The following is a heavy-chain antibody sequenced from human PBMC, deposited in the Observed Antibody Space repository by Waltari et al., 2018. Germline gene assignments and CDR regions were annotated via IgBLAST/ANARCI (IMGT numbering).Heavy chain of an antibody. V-gene: IGHV3-23*01. J-gene: IGHJ4*02. Sequence: EVQLLESGGGLVQPGGSLRLSCAASGFTFSSYAMSWVRQAPGQGLEWVAAISGSCGSTYYADSVKGRFTISRDNSKNTLYLQMNSLRAEDTAVYYCAKDRGGSYYREIDYWGQGTLVTVSS. CDR2: ISGSCGST. CDR3: AKDRGGSYYREIDY. CDR1: GFTFSSYA. D-gene: IGHD1-26*01.